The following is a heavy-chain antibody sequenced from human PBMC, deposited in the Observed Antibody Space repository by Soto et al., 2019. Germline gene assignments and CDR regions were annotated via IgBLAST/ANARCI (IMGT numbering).Heavy chain of an antibody. V-gene: IGHV3-30*02. CDR1: GSTFSSYG. CDR3: ARDRTFYGSGSKGMDF. D-gene: IGHD3-10*01. Sequence: PGGSLRLSCVTSGSTFSSYGMHWVRQAPGKGLEWLAIIRYDGSNKYYGDSVKGRFTISRDNSNNTLYLEMNNLRAEDTAVYYCARDRTFYGSGSKGMDFWGQGTTVTVSS. J-gene: IGHJ6*02. CDR2: IRYDGSNK.